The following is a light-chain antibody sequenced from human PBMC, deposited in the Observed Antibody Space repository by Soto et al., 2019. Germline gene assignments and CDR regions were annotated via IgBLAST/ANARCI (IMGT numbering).Light chain of an antibody. V-gene: IGLV1-47*02. CDR3: AAWDDSLRVWV. CDR2: SNN. J-gene: IGLJ3*02. CDR1: SSNIGNNY. Sequence: QAVVTQPPSASGTPGQRVTISCSGSSSNIGNNYLYWYQQLPGTAPKLLIYSNNQRPSGVPDRFSGSKSGTSASLAISGLRTDDEADYYCAAWDDSLRVWVFGGGTKVTVL.